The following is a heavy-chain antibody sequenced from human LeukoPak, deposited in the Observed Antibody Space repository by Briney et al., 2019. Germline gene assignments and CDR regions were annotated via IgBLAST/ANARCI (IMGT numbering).Heavy chain of an antibody. V-gene: IGHV4-34*01. CDR2: INHSGSI. Sequence: SETLSLTCAVYGGSFSGYYWSWIRQPPGKGLEWIGEINHSGSINYNPSLKSRVTISVDTSKNQFSLKLSSVTAADTAVYYCARGPSKTTVTTSSSYYWYFDLWGRGTLVTVSS. CDR3: ARGPSKTTVTTSSSYYWYFDL. D-gene: IGHD4-17*01. CDR1: GGSFSGYY. J-gene: IGHJ2*01.